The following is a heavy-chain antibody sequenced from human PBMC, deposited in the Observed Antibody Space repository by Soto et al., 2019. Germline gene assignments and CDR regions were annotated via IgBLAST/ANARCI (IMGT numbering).Heavy chain of an antibody. CDR1: GGTFGSYA. CDR3: ASPTQYYFDTSAQYAWLDP. J-gene: IGHJ5*02. CDR2: IIPIFSTP. Sequence: QGQLVKSGAEVKKPGSSVKVSCKTSGGTFGSYAIRWVRQAPGQALEWLGGIIPIFSTPNYAQKFQGRVTLTADESTSTASMEFSSLRSADTAVSYSASPTQYYFDTSAQYAWLDPWGKGSLVTVSS. D-gene: IGHD3-22*01. V-gene: IGHV1-69*12.